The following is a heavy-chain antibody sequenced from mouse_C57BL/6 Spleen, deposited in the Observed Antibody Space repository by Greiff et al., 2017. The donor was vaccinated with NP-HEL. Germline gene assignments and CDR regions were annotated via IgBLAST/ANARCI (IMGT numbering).Heavy chain of an antibody. Sequence: EVMLVESGGGLVKPGGSLKLSCAASGFTFSSYAMSWVRQTPEKRLEWVATISDGGSYTYYPDNVKGRFTISRDNAKNNLYLQMSHLKSEDTAMYYCAREKSYYGNLYYFDYWGQGTTLTVSS. D-gene: IGHD2-10*01. V-gene: IGHV5-4*01. J-gene: IGHJ2*01. CDR3: AREKSYYGNLYYFDY. CDR1: GFTFSSYA. CDR2: ISDGGSYT.